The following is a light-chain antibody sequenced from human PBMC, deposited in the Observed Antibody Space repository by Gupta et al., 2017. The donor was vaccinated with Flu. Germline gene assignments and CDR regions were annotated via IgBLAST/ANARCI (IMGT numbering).Light chain of an antibody. J-gene: IGLJ2*01. CDR2: EVS. CDR1: ISDVGGCDY. V-gene: IGLV2-14*01. Sequence: IAITCTGTISDVGGCDYVSWYQQHPAKAPELLIFEVSRRPSRISDRFSGSKSGNTASLTIAGLLAEDEAYYYCSSDTNTNNVVVFGGGTKLTVL. CDR3: SSDTNTNNVVV.